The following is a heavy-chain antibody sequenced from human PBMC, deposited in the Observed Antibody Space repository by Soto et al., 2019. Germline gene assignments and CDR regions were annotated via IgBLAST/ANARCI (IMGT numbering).Heavy chain of an antibody. CDR3: ARAAVAFDAFDL. D-gene: IGHD2-15*01. V-gene: IGHV6-1*01. J-gene: IGHJ3*01. CDR1: GDSVSTNSAT. CDR2: TYLRSKWYN. Sequence: SQTLSLTCVISGDSVSTNSATWNWIRQSPSRGLEWLGRTYLRSKWYNEHAVSVKSRIAIRPDTSKNLFSLQLSSVTPEDTAVYFCARAAVAFDAFDLWGQGTVVTVSS.